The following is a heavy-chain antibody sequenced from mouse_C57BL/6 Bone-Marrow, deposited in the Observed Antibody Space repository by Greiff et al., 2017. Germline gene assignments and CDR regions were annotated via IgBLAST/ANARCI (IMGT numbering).Heavy chain of an antibody. V-gene: IGHV1-50*01. CDR2: IDPSDSYT. D-gene: IGHD1-1*01. J-gene: IGHJ3*01. CDR1: GYTFTSYW. CDR3: ASGFHYYGSSPAY. Sequence: QVQLQQPGAELVKPGASVKLSCKASGYTFTSYWMQWVKQRPGQGLEWIGEIDPSDSYTNYNQKFKGKATLTVDTSSSTAYMQLSCLTSEDSAVYYCASGFHYYGSSPAYWGQGTLVTVSA.